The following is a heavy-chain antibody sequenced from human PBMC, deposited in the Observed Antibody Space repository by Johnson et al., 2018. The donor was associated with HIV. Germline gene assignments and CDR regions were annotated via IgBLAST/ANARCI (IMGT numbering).Heavy chain of an antibody. Sequence: EVQLVESGGGLVQPGGSLRLSCAVSGFTFSNYWMHWVRQAPGKGLVWVSRVNNDGGDTIYADSVKGRFTISRDNAKNTLYLQMNSLRAEDTAVYYCVKGIDSSSWYAFDIWGQGTMVTVSS. D-gene: IGHD6-13*01. CDR3: VKGIDSSSWYAFDI. V-gene: IGHV3-74*02. CDR1: GFTFSNYW. J-gene: IGHJ3*02. CDR2: VNNDGGDT.